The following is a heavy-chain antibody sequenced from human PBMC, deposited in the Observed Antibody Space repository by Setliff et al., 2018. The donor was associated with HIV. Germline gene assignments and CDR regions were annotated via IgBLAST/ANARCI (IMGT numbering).Heavy chain of an antibody. CDR2: ISAYNGNT. CDR3: ARQGRPGDFDS. Sequence: ASVKVSCKVSDVTPSNYALNWVRQAPGQGLEWMGWISAYNGNTNYAQKLQGRVTMTTDTSTSTDYMELRSLRSDDSAVYYCARQGRPGDFDSWGQGTLVTVSS. CDR1: DVTPSNYA. V-gene: IGHV1-18*01. J-gene: IGHJ4*02. D-gene: IGHD7-27*01.